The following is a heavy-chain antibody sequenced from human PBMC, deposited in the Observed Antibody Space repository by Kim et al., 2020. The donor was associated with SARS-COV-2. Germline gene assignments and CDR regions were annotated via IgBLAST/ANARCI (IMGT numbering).Heavy chain of an antibody. CDR2: ISWNSGSI. Sequence: GGSLRLSCAASGFTFDDYAMHWVRQAPGKGLEWVSGISWNSGSIGYADSVKGRFTISRDNAKNSLYLQMNSLRAEDTALYYCAKDVSLEQHLNAFDIWGQGTMVTVSS. D-gene: IGHD6-13*01. V-gene: IGHV3-9*01. CDR3: AKDVSLEQHLNAFDI. CDR1: GFTFDDYA. J-gene: IGHJ3*02.